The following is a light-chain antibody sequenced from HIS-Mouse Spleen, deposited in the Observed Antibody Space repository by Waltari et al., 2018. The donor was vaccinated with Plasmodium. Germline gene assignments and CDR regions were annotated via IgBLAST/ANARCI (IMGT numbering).Light chain of an antibody. CDR1: ALPKNY. V-gene: IGLV3-10*01. J-gene: IGLJ3*02. CDR3: YSTDSSGNHRV. CDR2: EDS. Sequence: SYELTQPPSVSVSPGQTARITCSGDALPKNYAYWYQQKSGQAPVLVIYEDSKRPPGIPERFSGSSSGTMATLTISGAQVEDEADYYCYSTDSSGNHRVFSGGTKLTVL.